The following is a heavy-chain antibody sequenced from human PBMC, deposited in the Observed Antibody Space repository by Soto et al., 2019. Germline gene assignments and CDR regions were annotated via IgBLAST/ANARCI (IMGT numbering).Heavy chain of an antibody. J-gene: IGHJ4*02. V-gene: IGHV4-30-2*01. CDR1: GDSISSGTYS. Sequence: QLQLQESGSGLVKPSQTLSLTCGVSGDSISSGTYSLTWIRQPPGKGLEWIGYVYRSGSTYFNPSLKSRVTISVDTSKNQFSLKLSSVPAADTAIYYCARGGDYEAIAYWGQGTLVTVSS. CDR2: VYRSGST. CDR3: ARGGDYEAIAY. D-gene: IGHD4-17*01.